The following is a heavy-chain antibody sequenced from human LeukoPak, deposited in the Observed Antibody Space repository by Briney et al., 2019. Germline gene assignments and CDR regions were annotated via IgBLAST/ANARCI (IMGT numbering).Heavy chain of an antibody. CDR1: GYSISSGYY. J-gene: IGHJ4*02. D-gene: IGHD3-10*01. CDR2: IYHSGST. Sequence: SETLSLTCAVSGYSISSGYYWGWIRQPPGKGLEWIGSIYHSGSTYYNPSLKSRVTISVDTSKNQFSPKLSSVTAADTAVYYCARLWFGELLRPDYWGQGTLVTVSS. V-gene: IGHV4-38-2*01. CDR3: ARLWFGELLRPDY.